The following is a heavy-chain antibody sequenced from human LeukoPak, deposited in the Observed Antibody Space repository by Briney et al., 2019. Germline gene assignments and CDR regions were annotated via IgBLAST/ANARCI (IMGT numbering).Heavy chain of an antibody. D-gene: IGHD1-1*01. CDR2: IRYVGSSK. CDR1: GSWFSTYG. CDR3: AKDEKWRDNRNFDL. Sequence: AAGSLSLSCAASGSWFSTYGIHWVRQAPGKGLEWVAFIRYVGSSKYYADCMKGRFPVSSDNSQNTLYLQMNSLRADDTAVYYCAKDEKWRDNRNFDLWGRGSLVTVSS. J-gene: IGHJ2*01. V-gene: IGHV3-30*02.